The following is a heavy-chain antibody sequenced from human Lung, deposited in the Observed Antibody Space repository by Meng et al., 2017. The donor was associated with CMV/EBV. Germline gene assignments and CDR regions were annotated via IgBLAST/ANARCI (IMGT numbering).Heavy chain of an antibody. CDR3: ARVKPASRGAFDI. D-gene: IGHD2-2*01. CDR1: GGSISSGDYY. J-gene: IGHJ3*02. V-gene: IGHV4-30-4*02. Sequence: SXTXSLXCTVSGGSISSGDYYWSWIRQPPGKGLEWIGYIYYSGSTYYNPSLKSRVTISVDTSKNQFSLKLSSVTAADTAVYYCARVKPASRGAFDIWGQGXIVTSSS. CDR2: IYYSGST.